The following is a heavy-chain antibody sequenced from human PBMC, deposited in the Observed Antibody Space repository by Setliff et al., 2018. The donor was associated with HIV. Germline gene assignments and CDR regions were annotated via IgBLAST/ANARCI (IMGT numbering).Heavy chain of an antibody. D-gene: IGHD1-26*01. CDR1: GGSISSYY. CDR2: IYYSGST. CDR3: ARDLYTTSYYMTGY. Sequence: SETLSLTCTVSGGSISSYYWSWIRQPPGKGLEWIGYIYYSGSTNYNPSLKSRVTISVDTSKNQFSLKLSSVTAADTAVYYCARDLYTTSYYMTGYWGQGTLVTVSS. V-gene: IGHV4-59*01. J-gene: IGHJ4*02.